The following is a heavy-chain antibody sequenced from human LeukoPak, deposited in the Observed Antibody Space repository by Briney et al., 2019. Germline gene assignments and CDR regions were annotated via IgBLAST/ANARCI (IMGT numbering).Heavy chain of an antibody. Sequence: QPGGSLRLSCAASGFTFSTYGMHWIRQAPGKGLEWVAFIRYDGRNKYYADSVKGRFTISRDNSKNTLCLKMNTLRAEDTAVYYCAREYVGLYSGVQWTNWIDRWGQGTLVTVSS. V-gene: IGHV3-30*02. CDR1: GFTFSTYG. CDR2: IRYDGRNK. D-gene: IGHD1-26*01. CDR3: AREYVGLYSGVQWTNWIDR. J-gene: IGHJ5*02.